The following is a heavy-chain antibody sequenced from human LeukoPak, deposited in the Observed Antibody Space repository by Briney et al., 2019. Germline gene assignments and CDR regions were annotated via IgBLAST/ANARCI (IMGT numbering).Heavy chain of an antibody. CDR2: IYYSGST. J-gene: IGHJ4*02. CDR3: ASRSNWGRFKDDS. CDR1: GGSISSSSYY. D-gene: IGHD7-27*01. Sequence: KPSETLSLTCTVSGGSISSSSYYWGWIRQSPGKGLEWIGSIYYSGSTYYNSSLKSRVTISLDMSRNQFSLRLSSVTAADTAVYYCASRSNWGRFKDDSWGQGILVTVSS. V-gene: IGHV4-39*07.